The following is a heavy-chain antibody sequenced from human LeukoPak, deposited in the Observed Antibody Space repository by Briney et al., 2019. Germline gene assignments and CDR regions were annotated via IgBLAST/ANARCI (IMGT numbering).Heavy chain of an antibody. D-gene: IGHD5-24*01. CDR3: ARGRRDGYNYFDY. Sequence: GGSLRLSCAASGFTFSSYAMSWVRQAPGKGLEWVSAISGSGGSTYYADSVKGRFTISRDNAKNSLYLQMNSLRAEDTAVYYCARGRRDGYNYFDYWGQGTLVTVSS. V-gene: IGHV3-23*01. J-gene: IGHJ4*02. CDR1: GFTFSSYA. CDR2: ISGSGGST.